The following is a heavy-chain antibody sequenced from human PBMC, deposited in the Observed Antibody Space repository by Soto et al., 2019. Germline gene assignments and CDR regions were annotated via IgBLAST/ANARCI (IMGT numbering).Heavy chain of an antibody. Sequence: SEPKCLTSGVYGETFDDLYGSCIRQQPGKGLEWIGEINHSGNTNYNPSLKSRVTISVDTSKNQFSLKLSSVSAADTAVYYCARRRTCSGGSCYFRRTFDIWGQGTLVTVSS. D-gene: IGHD2-15*01. CDR2: INHSGNT. V-gene: IGHV4-34*01. CDR1: GETFDDLY. J-gene: IGHJ3*02. CDR3: ARRRTCSGGSCYFRRTFDI.